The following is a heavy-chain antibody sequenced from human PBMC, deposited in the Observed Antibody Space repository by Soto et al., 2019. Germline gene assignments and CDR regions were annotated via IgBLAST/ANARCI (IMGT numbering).Heavy chain of an antibody. D-gene: IGHD2-21*01. CDR3: ARQPTTGDTDLWFDP. CDR1: GGSLSTSRSY. CDR2: IFYSGST. J-gene: IGHJ5*02. V-gene: IGHV4-39*01. Sequence: PSETLSLTCHVAGGSLSTSRSYWAWIRQPPGKGLEWLANIFYSGSTYYNPSLASRVTVSVDTSKNEFSLKLRSVTAADTAVYYCARQPTTGDTDLWFDPWGQGTLVTVSS.